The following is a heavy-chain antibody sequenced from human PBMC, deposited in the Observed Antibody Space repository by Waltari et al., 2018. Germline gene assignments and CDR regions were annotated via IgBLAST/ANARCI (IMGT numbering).Heavy chain of an antibody. Sequence: QVQLVESGGGVVQPGGSLRLSCAASGFPFSSYGLHWVRQAPGKGLEWVAFIRYDGSNKYYADSVKGRFTISRDNSKNTLYLQMNSLRAEDTAVYYCAQWLVGPTDYWGQGTLVTVSS. CDR1: GFPFSSYG. D-gene: IGHD6-19*01. CDR3: AQWLVGPTDY. CDR2: IRYDGSNK. V-gene: IGHV3-30*02. J-gene: IGHJ4*02.